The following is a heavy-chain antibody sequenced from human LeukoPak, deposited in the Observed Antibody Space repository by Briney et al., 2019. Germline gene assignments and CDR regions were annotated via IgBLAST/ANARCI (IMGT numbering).Heavy chain of an antibody. D-gene: IGHD6-19*01. J-gene: IGHJ4*02. CDR1: GFTFSSYW. V-gene: IGHV3-7*01. Sequence: PGGSLRLSCAASGFTFSSYWMSWVRQAPGKGLEWVANIKQDGSEKYYVDSVKGRFTISRDNAKNSLYLQLNSLRAEDTAVYYCARPPYTSGWYGVGYWGQGTLVTVSS. CDR3: ARPPYTSGWYGVGY. CDR2: IKQDGSEK.